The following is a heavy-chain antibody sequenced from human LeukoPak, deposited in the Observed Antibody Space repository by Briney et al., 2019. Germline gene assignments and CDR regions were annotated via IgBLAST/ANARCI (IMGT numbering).Heavy chain of an antibody. CDR2: ISGNGGTT. D-gene: IGHD3-10*01. CDR3: AKPYSSGSKSFDY. Sequence: PGGSLRLSCAASGYTFSSYAMTWVRQAPGRGLEWVSAISGNGGTTYYADSVKGRFTISRDNSKNTLYLQMNSLRAEDTAVYYCAKPYSSGSKSFDYWGQGTLVTVSS. V-gene: IGHV3-23*01. CDR1: GYTFSSYA. J-gene: IGHJ4*02.